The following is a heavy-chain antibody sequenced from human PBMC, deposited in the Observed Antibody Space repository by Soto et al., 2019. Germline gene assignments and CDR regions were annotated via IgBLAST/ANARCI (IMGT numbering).Heavy chain of an antibody. CDR2: IWYDGSNK. D-gene: IGHD2-2*01. CDR3: ARGIVVVPAATGHYYYYMDV. V-gene: IGHV3-33*01. CDR1: GFTFSSYG. J-gene: IGHJ6*03. Sequence: GGSLRLSCAASGFTFSSYGMHWVRQAPGKGLEWVAVIWYDGSNKYYADSVKGRFTISRDNSKNTLYLQMNSLRAEDTAVYYCARGIVVVPAATGHYYYYMDVWGKGTTVTVSS.